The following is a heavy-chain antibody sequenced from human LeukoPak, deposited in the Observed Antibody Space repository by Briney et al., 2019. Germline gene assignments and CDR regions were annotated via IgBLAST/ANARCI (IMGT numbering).Heavy chain of an antibody. V-gene: IGHV3-21*01. Sequence: PGGSLRLSCAASGFTFSRYTVNWVRQAPGKGLEWVSSISSRGDYIYYADSVKGRFTISRDNAKNSLYLQMNSLRAEDTAVYYCAKGLNYYYMDVWGKGTTVTVSS. CDR2: ISSRGDYI. D-gene: IGHD2-21*01. J-gene: IGHJ6*03. CDR3: AKGLNYYYMDV. CDR1: GFTFSRYT.